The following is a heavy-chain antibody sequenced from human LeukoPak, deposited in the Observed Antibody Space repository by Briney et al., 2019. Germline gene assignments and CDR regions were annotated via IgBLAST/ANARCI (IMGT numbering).Heavy chain of an antibody. CDR2: IYPGDSDT. V-gene: IGHV5-51*01. Sequence: GESLKISCKGSGYSFINYWIGWVRQMPGKGLEWIGIIYPGDSDTRYSPSFQGQVTISADKSISTAYLQWSSLKASDTAMYYCARHGGDCSSTICSYPFDYWGQGTLVTVSS. CDR1: GYSFINYW. CDR3: ARHGGDCSSTICSYPFDY. J-gene: IGHJ4*02. D-gene: IGHD2-2*01.